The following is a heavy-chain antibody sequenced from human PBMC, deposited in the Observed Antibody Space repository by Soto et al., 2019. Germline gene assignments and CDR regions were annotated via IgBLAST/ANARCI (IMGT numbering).Heavy chain of an antibody. Sequence: GASAKVSCKASGYTFTSYGISWVRQAPGQGLEWMGWISAYNGNTNYAQKLQGRVTMTTDTSTSTAYMELRSLRSDDTAVYYCARVSSGWYREYFQHWGQGTLVTVSS. CDR3: ARVSSGWYREYFQH. V-gene: IGHV1-18*01. CDR2: ISAYNGNT. J-gene: IGHJ1*01. CDR1: GYTFTSYG. D-gene: IGHD6-19*01.